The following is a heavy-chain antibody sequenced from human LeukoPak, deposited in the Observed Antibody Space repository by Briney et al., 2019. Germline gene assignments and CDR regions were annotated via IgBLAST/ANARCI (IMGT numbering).Heavy chain of an antibody. CDR2: IYPGDSDT. CDR1: GYSFTSYW. D-gene: IGHD3-22*01. J-gene: IGHJ3*02. CDR3: ARQKMYYYDSSGYYSDAFDI. Sequence: PGESLKISCKCSGYSFTSYWIGWVRQLPGKGLEWMGIIYPGDSDTRYSPSFQGQVTISADKSISTAYLQWSSLKASDTAMYYCARQKMYYYDSSGYYSDAFDIWGQGTMVTVSS. V-gene: IGHV5-51*01.